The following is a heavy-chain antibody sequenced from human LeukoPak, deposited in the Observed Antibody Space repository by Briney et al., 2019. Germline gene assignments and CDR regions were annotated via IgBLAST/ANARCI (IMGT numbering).Heavy chain of an antibody. V-gene: IGHV1-2*02. D-gene: IGHD3-22*01. CDR2: INPNSGGT. Sequence: AASVKVSCKASGYTFTGYYMHWVRQAPGQGLEWMGWINPNSGGTNYAQKFQGRVTMTRDTSISTAYMELSRLRSDDTAVYYCARDYYDSSGYYYVRTLAFDIWGQGTMVTVSS. CDR3: ARDYYDSSGYYYVRTLAFDI. CDR1: GYTFTGYY. J-gene: IGHJ3*02.